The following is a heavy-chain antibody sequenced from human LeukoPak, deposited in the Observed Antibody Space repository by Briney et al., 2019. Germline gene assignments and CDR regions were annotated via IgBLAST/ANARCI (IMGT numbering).Heavy chain of an antibody. CDR2: ISAYNGNT. V-gene: IGHV1-18*01. D-gene: IGHD3-3*01. Sequence: GASVKVSCKASGYTFTSYGISWVRQAPGQGLEWMGWISAYNGNTNYAQKLQGRVTMTTDTSTSTAYMELRSLRSDDTAVYYCARVLEWLKSHYYYYYMDVWGKGTTVTVSS. CDR3: ARVLEWLKSHYYYYYMDV. J-gene: IGHJ6*03. CDR1: GYTFTSYG.